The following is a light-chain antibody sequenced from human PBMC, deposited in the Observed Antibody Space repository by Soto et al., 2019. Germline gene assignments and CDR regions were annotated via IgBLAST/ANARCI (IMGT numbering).Light chain of an antibody. V-gene: IGKV3-20*01. CDR1: QSVYSSH. CDR2: GAV. J-gene: IGKJ1*01. CDR3: QQYGFPPWT. Sequence: EIVLTQSPGTLSLSAGERATLSCEASQSVYSSHLAWYQQKPGQSPRLLIYGAVSRATGIPARFSGSASGTEFTLSISRLEPEDSALYYCQQYGFPPWTFGQGTKVEV.